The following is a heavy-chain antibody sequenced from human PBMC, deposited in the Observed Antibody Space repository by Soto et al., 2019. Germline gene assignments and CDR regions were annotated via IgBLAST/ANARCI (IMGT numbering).Heavy chain of an antibody. Sequence: QVQLVQSGAEVKKPGASVKVSCKASGYTFTGYYMHWERQAPGQGLEWMGWMQPSSGRTGYAQKFQGRVTMTRDTSINTAYMELSSLTSDDTAFYYCARGVTAGVDYWGQGTLVTVSS. CDR3: ARGVTAGVDY. CDR1: GYTFTGYY. V-gene: IGHV1-8*02. CDR2: MQPSSGRT. J-gene: IGHJ4*02. D-gene: IGHD1-26*01.